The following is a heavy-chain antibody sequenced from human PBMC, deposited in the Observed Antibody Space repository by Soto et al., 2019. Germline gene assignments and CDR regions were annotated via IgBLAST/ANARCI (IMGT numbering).Heavy chain of an antibody. CDR1: GGSISSYF. D-gene: IGHD4-4*01. CDR3: ARSGDDYNYGYYYYGMDV. J-gene: IGHJ6*02. V-gene: IGHV4-59*08. Sequence: QVQLQESGPGLVKPSETLSLTCTVSGGSISSYFWSWIRQPPGKGLEWIGYIYYSGNTNDNPSLKSRVTLSVDTSKNQFSLKLSSVTAADTAVYYCARSGDDYNYGYYYYGMDVWGQGTTVTVSS. CDR2: IYYSGNT.